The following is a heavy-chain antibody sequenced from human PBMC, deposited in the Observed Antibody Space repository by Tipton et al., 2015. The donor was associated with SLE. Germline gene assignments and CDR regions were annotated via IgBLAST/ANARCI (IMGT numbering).Heavy chain of an antibody. CDR2: IYYSGST. CDR1: GGSISSHY. V-gene: IGHV4-59*11. CDR3: ARDLRGWHYFDY. D-gene: IGHD6-19*01. Sequence: TLSLTCTVSGGSISSHYWSWIRQPPGKGLEWIAYIYYSGSTNYNPSLKSRVTISVDTSKNQFSLKLSSVTAADTAVYYCARDLRGWHYFDYWGQGTLVTVSS. J-gene: IGHJ4*02.